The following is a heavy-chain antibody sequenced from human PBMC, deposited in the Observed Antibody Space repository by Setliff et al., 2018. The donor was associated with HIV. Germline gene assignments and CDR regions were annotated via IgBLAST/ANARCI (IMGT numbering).Heavy chain of an antibody. Sequence: ASVKVSCKTSGYTFSDYDVAWVRQAPGQGLEWMGWISGYSGHTSYAQNFQGRVTMTTDTSTNTAYLELRGLRSDDTAIYYCAREHGTSWPYFDFWGPGTLVTVSS. CDR3: AREHGTSWPYFDF. CDR1: GYTFSDYD. V-gene: IGHV1-18*01. CDR2: ISGYSGHT. J-gene: IGHJ4*02.